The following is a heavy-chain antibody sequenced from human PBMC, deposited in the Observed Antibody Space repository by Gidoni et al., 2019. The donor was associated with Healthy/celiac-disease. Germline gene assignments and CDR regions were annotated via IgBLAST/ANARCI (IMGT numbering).Heavy chain of an antibody. CDR1: EFTFSDYY. D-gene: IGHD3-16*02. Sequence: APEFTFSDYYMSWIRQAPGQGLEWVSYISSSGSTIYYADSVKGRFTISRDNAKNSLYLQMNSLRAEDTAVYYCARYCSGGSCYAASNNYDYIWGSYRYDAYYFDYWGQGTLVTVSS. CDR2: ISSSGSTI. CDR3: ARYCSGGSCYAASNNYDYIWGSYRYDAYYFDY. V-gene: IGHV3-11*01. J-gene: IGHJ4*02.